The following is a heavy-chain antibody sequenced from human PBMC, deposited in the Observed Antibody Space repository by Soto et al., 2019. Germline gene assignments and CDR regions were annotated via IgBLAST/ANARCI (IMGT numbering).Heavy chain of an antibody. CDR3: ARALYTTNAFDI. J-gene: IGHJ3*02. D-gene: IGHD2-2*02. Sequence: GGSLRLSCAASGFTFDDYGMSWVRQAPGKGLEWVSGINWNGGSTGYADSVKGRFTISRDNAKNSLYLQMNSLRAEDTALYHCARALYTTNAFDIWGQGTMVTVSS. CDR1: GFTFDDYG. CDR2: INWNGGST. V-gene: IGHV3-20*01.